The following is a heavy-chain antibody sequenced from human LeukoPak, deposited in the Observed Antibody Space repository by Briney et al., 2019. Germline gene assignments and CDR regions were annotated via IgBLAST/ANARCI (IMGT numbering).Heavy chain of an antibody. CDR3: ARGTYYYDSSGYYYAPRQYYFDY. CDR1: GGSFSGYY. J-gene: IGHJ4*02. V-gene: IGHV4-34*01. CDR2: INHSGST. Sequence: SETLSLTCAVYGGSFSGYYWSWIRQPPGKGLEWIGEINHSGSTNYNPSLKSRATISVDTSKNQFSLKLSSVTAADTAVYYCARGTYYYDSSGYYYAPRQYYFDYWGQGTLVTVSS. D-gene: IGHD3-22*01.